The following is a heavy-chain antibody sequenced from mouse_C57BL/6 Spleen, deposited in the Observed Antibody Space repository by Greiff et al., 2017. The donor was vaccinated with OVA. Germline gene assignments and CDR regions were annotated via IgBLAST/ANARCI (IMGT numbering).Heavy chain of an antibody. CDR2: IDPENGDT. Sequence: EVQLQQSGAELVRPGASVTLSCTASGFTIKDDYMHWVKQRPEQGLEWIGWIDPENGDTDYTSKFQGKATITADTSSNTAYLQLSSLPSEDTAVDYWTAGLQREYWGQGTLVTVSA. CDR1: GFTIKDDY. J-gene: IGHJ3*01. V-gene: IGHV14-4*01. CDR3: TAGLQREY. D-gene: IGHD3-3*01.